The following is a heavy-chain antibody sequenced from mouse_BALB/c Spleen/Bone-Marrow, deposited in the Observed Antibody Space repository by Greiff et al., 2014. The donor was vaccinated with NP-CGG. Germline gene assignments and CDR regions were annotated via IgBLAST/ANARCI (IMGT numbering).Heavy chain of an antibody. CDR3: VRSGSSSGYFDY. V-gene: IGHV5-17*02. Sequence: EVMLVESGGGLVQPGGSRKLSCAASGFTFSSFGMLWVRQAPEKGLEWVAYISSGSSTIYYGDTVMGRFTISRDNPKNTLFLQMTSLRSEDTATYYCVRSGSSSGYFDYWGQGTTLTVSS. CDR1: GFTFSSFG. D-gene: IGHD1-1*01. J-gene: IGHJ2*01. CDR2: ISSGSSTI.